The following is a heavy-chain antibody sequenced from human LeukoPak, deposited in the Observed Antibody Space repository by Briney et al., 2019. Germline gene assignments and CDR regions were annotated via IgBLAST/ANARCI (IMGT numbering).Heavy chain of an antibody. Sequence: GGSLRLSCAASGFTFSSYSMNWVRQAPGKGLEWVSSISSSSSYIYYADSVKGRFTISRDNSKNTLYLQMNSLRAEDTAVYYCAKGYGSGSGGIDYWGQGTLVTVSS. CDR2: ISSSSSYI. J-gene: IGHJ4*02. V-gene: IGHV3-21*01. CDR3: AKGYGSGSGGIDY. CDR1: GFTFSSYS. D-gene: IGHD3-10*01.